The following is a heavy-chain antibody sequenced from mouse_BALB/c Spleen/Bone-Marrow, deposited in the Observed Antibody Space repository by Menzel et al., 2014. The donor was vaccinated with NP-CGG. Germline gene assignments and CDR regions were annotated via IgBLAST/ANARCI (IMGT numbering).Heavy chain of an antibody. CDR3: ARDRGPPY. Sequence: QVQLKESGPGLVAPSQSLSITCTVSGFSLTSYGVHWVRQPPGKALEWLGVIWAGGSTNYNSALMSRLSISKDNSKSQVFLKMNSLQTDDTAMYYCARDRGPPYWGQGTLVTVSA. V-gene: IGHV2-9*02. J-gene: IGHJ3*01. CDR2: IWAGGST. CDR1: GFSLTSYG. D-gene: IGHD3-1*01.